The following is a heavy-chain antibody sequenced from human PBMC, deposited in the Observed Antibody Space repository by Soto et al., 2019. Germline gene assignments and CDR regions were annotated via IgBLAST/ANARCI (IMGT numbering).Heavy chain of an antibody. CDR3: AKPDYYDSSAIPRYYYYGMDV. CDR2: ISGSGGST. J-gene: IGHJ6*02. V-gene: IGHV3-23*01. D-gene: IGHD3-22*01. CDR1: GFTFSSYA. Sequence: EVQLLESGGGLVQPGGSLRLSCAASGFTFSSYAMSWVRQAPGKGLEWVSAISGSGGSTYYADSVKGRFTISRDNSKNTLYLKMSSLRAEDTAVYYCAKPDYYDSSAIPRYYYYGMDVWGQGTTVTVSS.